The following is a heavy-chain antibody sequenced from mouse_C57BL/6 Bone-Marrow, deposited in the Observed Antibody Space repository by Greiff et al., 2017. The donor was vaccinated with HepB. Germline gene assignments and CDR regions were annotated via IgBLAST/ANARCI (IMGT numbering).Heavy chain of an antibody. V-gene: IGHV1-50*01. CDR3: AREGYDYDYAMDY. Sequence: QVQLQQPGAELVKPGASVKLSCKASGYTFTSYWMQWVKQRPGQGLEWIGEIDPSDSYTNYNQKFKGKATLTVDTSSSTAYMQLSSLASADSAVYYCAREGYDYDYAMDYWGQGTSVTVSS. J-gene: IGHJ4*01. D-gene: IGHD2-4*01. CDR1: GYTFTSYW. CDR2: IDPSDSYT.